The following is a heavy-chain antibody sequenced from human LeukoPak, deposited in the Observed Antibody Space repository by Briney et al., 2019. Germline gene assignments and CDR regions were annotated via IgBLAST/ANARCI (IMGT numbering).Heavy chain of an antibody. J-gene: IGHJ4*02. CDR3: AKDRVHYYGSGSYSSYFDY. CDR1: GFTFSDYY. D-gene: IGHD3-10*01. Sequence: GGSLRLSCAASGFTFSDYYMSWIRQAPGKGLEWVSYISSSGSTIYYADSVKGRFTISRDNAKNSLYLQMNSLRAEDTAVYYCAKDRVHYYGSGSYSSYFDYWGQGTLVTVSS. CDR2: ISSSGSTI. V-gene: IGHV3-11*04.